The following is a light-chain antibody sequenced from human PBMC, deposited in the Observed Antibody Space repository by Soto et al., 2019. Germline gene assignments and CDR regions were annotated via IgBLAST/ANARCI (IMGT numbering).Light chain of an antibody. CDR2: GAS. CDR1: QSVSSR. Sequence: IVMTQSPGTLSLSPGERATLSFRAIQSVSSRLAWYQQKPGQAPRLLISGASSRATGIPDRFSGSGSGTDFTLTISRLEPEDFALYYCQHYVERSPITFGQGTRLEIK. J-gene: IGKJ5*01. CDR3: QHYVERSPIT. V-gene: IGKV3-20*01.